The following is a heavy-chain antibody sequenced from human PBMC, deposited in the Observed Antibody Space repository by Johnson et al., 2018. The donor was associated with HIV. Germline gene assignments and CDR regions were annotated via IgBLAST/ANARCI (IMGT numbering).Heavy chain of an antibody. CDR1: GFTFNDYA. CDR3: AKVMGQDVFDI. Sequence: VQLVESGGDLVQPGRSLRLSCAASGFTFNDYAMHWVRQAPGKGLEWVSGISWNSDSIGFADSVKGRFTISRDNARNSVYLQMNSLRAEDTTLYYCAKVMGQDVFDIWGQGTMVTVSS. J-gene: IGHJ3*02. D-gene: IGHD2-8*01. V-gene: IGHV3-9*01. CDR2: ISWNSDSI.